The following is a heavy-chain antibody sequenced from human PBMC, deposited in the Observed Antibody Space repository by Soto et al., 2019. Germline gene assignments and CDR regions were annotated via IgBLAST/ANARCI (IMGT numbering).Heavy chain of an antibody. V-gene: IGHV3-23*01. CDR2: ISGSGGST. CDR3: AKPNLSSSGSRGPSYFDY. Sequence: GGSLRLSCAASGFTFSSYAMSWVRQAPGKGLEWVSAISGSGGSTYYADSVKGRFTISRDNSKNTLYLKMNSLRAEDTAVYYCAKPNLSSSGSRGPSYFDYWGQGTLVTVSS. J-gene: IGHJ4*02. CDR1: GFTFSSYA. D-gene: IGHD6-13*01.